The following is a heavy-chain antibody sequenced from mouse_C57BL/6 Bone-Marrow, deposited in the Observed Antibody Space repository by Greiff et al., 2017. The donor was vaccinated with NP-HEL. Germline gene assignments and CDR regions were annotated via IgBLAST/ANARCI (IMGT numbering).Heavy chain of an antibody. CDR2: ISSGGSYT. J-gene: IGHJ3*01. CDR3: ARPNGYYVAY. CDR1: GFTFSSYG. D-gene: IGHD2-3*01. V-gene: IGHV5-6*01. Sequence: EVQVVESGGDLVKPGGSLKLSCAASGFTFSSYGMSWVRQTPDKRLEWVATISSGGSYTYYPDSVKGRFTISRDNAKNTLYLQMSSLKSEDTAMYYCARPNGYYVAYWGQGTLVTVSA.